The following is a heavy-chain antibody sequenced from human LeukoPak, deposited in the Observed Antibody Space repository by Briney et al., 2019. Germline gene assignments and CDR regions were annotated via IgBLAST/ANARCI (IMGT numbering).Heavy chain of an antibody. J-gene: IGHJ6*03. D-gene: IGHD2-15*01. CDR2: IIPIFGTA. CDR3: ARDLENCSGGSCPYYYYYDMDV. Sequence: GSSVKVSCKASGGTFSSYAISWVRQAPGQGLEWMGRIIPIFGTANYAQKFQGRVTITTDESTSTAYMELSSLRSEDTAVYYCARDLENCSGGSCPYYYYYDMDVWGKGTTVTVSS. CDR1: GGTFSSYA. V-gene: IGHV1-69*05.